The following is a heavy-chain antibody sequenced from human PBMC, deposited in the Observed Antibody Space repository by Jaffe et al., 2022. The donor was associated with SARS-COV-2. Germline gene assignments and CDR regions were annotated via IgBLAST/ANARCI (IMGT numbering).Heavy chain of an antibody. CDR1: GGSFSGYS. J-gene: IGHJ4*02. Sequence: QVQVQQWGAGLLKPSETLSLTCGVRGGSFSGYSLSWIRQTPGKGLEWIGEITHTGSTNFNPSLKSRVTISLDTSKNQVSLKLSSLTAADTAVYFCASGYNYGWRKFDYWGQGTLVTVSS. D-gene: IGHD5-18*01. CDR3: ASGYNYGWRKFDY. CDR2: ITHTGST. V-gene: IGHV4-34*01.